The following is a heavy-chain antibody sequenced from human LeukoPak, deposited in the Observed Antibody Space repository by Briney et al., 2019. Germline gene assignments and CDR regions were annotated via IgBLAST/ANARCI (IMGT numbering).Heavy chain of an antibody. V-gene: IGHV3-30*18. CDR3: AKARLPTNNWYSDSFDS. D-gene: IGHD1-7*01. CDR2: ISYDGSDN. Sequence: PGGSLRLSCAASGFTFSNFGMNWVRQAPGKGLEWVAVISYDGSDNYYADSVKGRFTISRDNSKSDLFLLMTSLRTEDTALYYCAKARLPTNNWYSDSFDSWGQGTMVTVSS. CDR1: GFTFSNFG. J-gene: IGHJ3*01.